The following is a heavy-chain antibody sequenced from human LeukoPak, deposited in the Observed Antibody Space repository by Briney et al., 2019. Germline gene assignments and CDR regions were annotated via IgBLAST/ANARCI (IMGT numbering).Heavy chain of an antibody. J-gene: IGHJ5*02. CDR2: INEDGSEK. CDR1: GFTFTNYW. Sequence: GGSLRLSCAASGFTFTNYWMIWVRQAPGKGLEWVANINEDGSEKYYVGSVEGRFTISRDNAKNSVFLQMNSLRADDTAMYYCASSAYSCSSSWGQGTLVTVSS. CDR3: ASSAYSCSSS. D-gene: IGHD6-6*01. V-gene: IGHV3-7*01.